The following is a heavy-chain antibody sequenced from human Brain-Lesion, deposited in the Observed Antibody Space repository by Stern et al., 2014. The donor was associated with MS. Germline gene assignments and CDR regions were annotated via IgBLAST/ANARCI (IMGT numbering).Heavy chain of an antibody. CDR3: ARGGAVTSSEYYFDY. V-gene: IGHV3-30*01. J-gene: IGHJ4*02. CDR1: GFTFSYHA. Sequence: VQLVESGGGVVQPGRSLRLSCAASGFTFSYHAMHWVRQAPGKGLEWVAVISSDGSDNYYAGPCKGRFTLSRDNSKNTLYLQRNSLRAEDTAVYYCARGGAVTSSEYYFDYWGQGTLVTVSS. CDR2: ISSDGSDN. D-gene: IGHD4-17*01.